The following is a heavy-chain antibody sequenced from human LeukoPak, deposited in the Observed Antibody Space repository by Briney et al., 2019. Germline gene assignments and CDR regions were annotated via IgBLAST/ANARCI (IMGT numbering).Heavy chain of an antibody. CDR3: AKDGGIQLWLLTDFDY. D-gene: IGHD5-18*01. CDR1: GFTFSSYW. Sequence: GGSLRLSCAASGFTFSSYWMHWVRQAPGKGLEWVSAISGSGGSTYYADSVKGRFTISRDNSKNTLYLQMNSLRAEDTAVYYCAKDGGIQLWLLTDFDYWGQGTLVTVSS. V-gene: IGHV3-23*01. J-gene: IGHJ4*02. CDR2: ISGSGGST.